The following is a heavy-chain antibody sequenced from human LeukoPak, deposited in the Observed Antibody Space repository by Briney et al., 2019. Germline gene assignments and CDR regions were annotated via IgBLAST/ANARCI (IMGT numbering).Heavy chain of an antibody. CDR2: INPNSGGT. V-gene: IGHV1-2*02. CDR3: ARDGGYDSGYYYYYYGMDV. Sequence: ASVKVSCKASGYTFTVYYMHWVRQAPGQGLEWMGWINPNSGGTNYAQKFQGRVTMTRDTSISTAYMELSRLRSDDTAVYYCARDGGYDSGYYYYYYGMDVWGQGTTVTVSS. J-gene: IGHJ6*02. CDR1: GYTFTVYY. D-gene: IGHD5-12*01.